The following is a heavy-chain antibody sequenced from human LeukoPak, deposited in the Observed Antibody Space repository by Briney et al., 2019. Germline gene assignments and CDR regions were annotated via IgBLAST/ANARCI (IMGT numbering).Heavy chain of an antibody. Sequence: GGSLRLSCAASGFTFDDYAMHWVRQAPGKGLEWVSLISGDGGSPYYADSVKGRFTISRDNSKNSLYLQMNSLRTEDTALYYCANELTSSAQDYWGQGTLVTVSS. J-gene: IGHJ4*02. V-gene: IGHV3-43*02. CDR1: GFTFDDYA. CDR3: ANELTSSAQDY. CDR2: ISGDGGSP. D-gene: IGHD6-25*01.